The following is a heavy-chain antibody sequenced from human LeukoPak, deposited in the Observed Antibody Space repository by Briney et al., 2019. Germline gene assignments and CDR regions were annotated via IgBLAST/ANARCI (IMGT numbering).Heavy chain of an antibody. Sequence: SETLSLTCTVSGGSISSSSYYWGWIRQPPGKGLEWIGEINHSGSTNYNPSLKSRVTISVDTSKNQFSLKLSSVTAADTAVYYCARVGEYYDILTGYRDAFDIWGQGTMVTVSS. D-gene: IGHD3-9*01. J-gene: IGHJ3*02. V-gene: IGHV4-39*07. CDR3: ARVGEYYDILTGYRDAFDI. CDR2: INHSGST. CDR1: GGSISSSSYY.